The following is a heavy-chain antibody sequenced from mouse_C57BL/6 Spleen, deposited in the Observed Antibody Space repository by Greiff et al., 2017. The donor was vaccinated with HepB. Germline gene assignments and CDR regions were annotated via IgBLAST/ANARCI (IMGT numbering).Heavy chain of an antibody. CDR1: GYTFTDYY. D-gene: IGHD1-1*02. J-gene: IGHJ3*01. Sequence: EVKLQQSGPELVKPGASVKISCKASGYTFTDYYMNWVKQSHGKSLEWIGDINPNNGGTSYNQKFKGKATLTVDKSSSTAYMELRSLTSEDSAVYYCARDYGAYWGQGTLVTVSA. CDR3: ARDYGAY. CDR2: INPNNGGT. V-gene: IGHV1-26*01.